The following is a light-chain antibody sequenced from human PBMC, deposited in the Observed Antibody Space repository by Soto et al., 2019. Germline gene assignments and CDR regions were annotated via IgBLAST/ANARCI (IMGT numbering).Light chain of an antibody. J-gene: IGLJ3*02. CDR3: QSYDSSQSRRG. CDR2: GNN. Sequence: QSVLTQPPSVSGAPGQRVTISCTGSSSNIGPGFDVHWYQQLPGSAPKLLIYGNNNRPAGVPDRFSGSKSGTSASLAITGLQPEYEADYYCQSYDSSQSRRGFGGGTKVTVL. V-gene: IGLV1-40*01. CDR1: SSNIGPGFD.